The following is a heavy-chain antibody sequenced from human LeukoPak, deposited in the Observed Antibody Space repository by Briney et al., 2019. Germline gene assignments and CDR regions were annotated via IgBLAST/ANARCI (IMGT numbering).Heavy chain of an antibody. V-gene: IGHV3-49*04. CDR1: GFIFDDYA. CDR3: TRDLNPYSSSWYIPWY. Sequence: GGSLRLSCTASGFIFDDYAMSWVRQAPGRGLEWVGFIRSKAYGGTTDSAASVKGRFTISRDDSKSIAFLQMNSLKTEDTAVYYCTRDLNPYSSSWYIPWYWGQGTLVTVSS. D-gene: IGHD6-13*01. CDR2: IRSKAYGGTT. J-gene: IGHJ4*02.